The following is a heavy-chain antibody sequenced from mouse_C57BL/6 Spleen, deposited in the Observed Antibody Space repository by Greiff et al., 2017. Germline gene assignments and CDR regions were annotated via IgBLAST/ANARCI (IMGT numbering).Heavy chain of an antibody. Sequence: VQLQESGPELVKPGASVKISCKASGYAFSSSWMNWVKRRPGKGLEWIGRIYPGDGDTNYNGKFKGKATLTADKSSSTAYMQLSSLTSEDSAVYVCAREGYDSWFAYWGQGTLVTVSA. CDR1: GYAFSSSW. D-gene: IGHD2-4*01. J-gene: IGHJ3*01. CDR3: AREGYDSWFAY. V-gene: IGHV1-82*01. CDR2: IYPGDGDT.